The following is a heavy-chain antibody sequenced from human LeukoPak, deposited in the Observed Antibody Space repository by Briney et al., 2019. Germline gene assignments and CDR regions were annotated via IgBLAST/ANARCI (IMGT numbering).Heavy chain of an antibody. V-gene: IGHV4-4*09. D-gene: IGHD6-6*01. Sequence: SEALSLTCTVSGGSISTYYWSWIRRLPGKGLEWIAYIHASGPTNYNPSLKSRTTISVDTSKNQFSLKLSSVTAADTAVYYCARHDAGIAARPFDNWGQGTLVTVSS. CDR3: ARHDAGIAARPFDN. CDR2: IHASGPT. CDR1: GGSISTYY. J-gene: IGHJ4*02.